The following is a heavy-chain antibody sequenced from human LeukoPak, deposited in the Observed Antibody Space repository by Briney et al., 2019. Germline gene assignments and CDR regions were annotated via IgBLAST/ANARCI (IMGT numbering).Heavy chain of an antibody. CDR2: ISGSGDNT. Sequence: PAGSLRLSCAASGFTFSSYAMSWVRQPPGKGLEWVSAISGSGDNTYYADSVKGRFTISRDNSKNTLYLQMSSLRAEDTALFYCAKRGNRGSYYYFDYWGQGTLVTVSS. V-gene: IGHV3-23*01. J-gene: IGHJ4*02. CDR1: GFTFSSYA. D-gene: IGHD1-26*01. CDR3: AKRGNRGSYYYFDY.